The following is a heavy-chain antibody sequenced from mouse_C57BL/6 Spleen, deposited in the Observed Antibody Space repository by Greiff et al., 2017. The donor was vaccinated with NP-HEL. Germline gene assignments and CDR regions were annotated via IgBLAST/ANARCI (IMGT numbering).Heavy chain of an antibody. CDR3: ARMAYDGFFFDY. V-gene: IGHV1-20*01. J-gene: IGHJ2*01. D-gene: IGHD2-3*01. Sequence: EVQLQQSGPELVKPGDSVKISCKASGYSFTGYFMNWVMQSHGKSLEWIGRINPYNGDTFYNQKFKGKATLTVDKSSSTAHMELRSLTSEDSAVYYCARMAYDGFFFDYWGQGTTLTVSS. CDR2: INPYNGDT. CDR1: GYSFTGYF.